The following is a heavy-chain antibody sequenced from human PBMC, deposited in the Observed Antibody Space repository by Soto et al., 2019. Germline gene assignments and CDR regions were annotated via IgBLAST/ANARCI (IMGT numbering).Heavy chain of an antibody. CDR1: GGTFSSYA. J-gene: IGHJ6*02. Sequence: QVQLVQSGAEVKKPGSSVKVSCKASGGTFSSYAISWVRQAPGQGLEWMGGIIPIFGTANYAQKFQGRVTSTADKSTSTAYMELSRLRSEDTAVYYWARDTVGATSLGYYDDGMDVWGQGTTVTVSS. D-gene: IGHD1-26*01. V-gene: IGHV1-69*06. CDR2: IIPIFGTA. CDR3: ARDTVGATSLGYYDDGMDV.